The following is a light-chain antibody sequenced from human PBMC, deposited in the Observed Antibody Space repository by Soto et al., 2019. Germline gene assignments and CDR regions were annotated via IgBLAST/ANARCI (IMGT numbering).Light chain of an antibody. CDR1: SSNIGAGYD. CDR3: QSYDSSLSGSWV. J-gene: IGLJ3*02. CDR2: GNI. V-gene: IGLV1-40*01. Sequence: QSVLTQPPSVSGAPGQRVTISCTGSSSNIGAGYDVHWYRQLPGTAPKLLIYGNINRPSGVPDRFSGSKSGTSASLAITGLQAEDEADYYCQSYDSSLSGSWVFGGGTKRPS.